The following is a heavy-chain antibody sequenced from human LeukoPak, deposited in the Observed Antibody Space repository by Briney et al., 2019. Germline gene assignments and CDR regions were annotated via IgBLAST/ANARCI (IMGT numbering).Heavy chain of an antibody. J-gene: IGHJ5*02. CDR2: LSDVGTN. Sequence: PSETLSLTCAVSGVSITSYYWSWIRQHPEKGLEWIGYLSDVGTNDYNPSLKGRVTISRDTSKNQFSLRLSSVTAADAAVYYCARQTRELLFVRRDWFDPWGQGTLVTVSS. V-gene: IGHV4-59*01. CDR1: GVSITSYY. D-gene: IGHD1-26*01. CDR3: ARQTRELLFVRRDWFDP.